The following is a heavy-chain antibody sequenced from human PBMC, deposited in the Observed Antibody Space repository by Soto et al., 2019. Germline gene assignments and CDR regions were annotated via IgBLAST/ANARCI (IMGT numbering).Heavy chain of an antibody. V-gene: IGHV3-43*01. CDR1: GFTFDDYT. D-gene: IGHD6-19*01. J-gene: IGHJ6*02. CDR2: ISWGGTSA. CDR3: AKEMIAVAGTWSYGMDV. Sequence: PGGSVRLSCAASGFTFDDYTMHWVRQAPGKGLEWVSLISWGGTSAYYADSVKGRFTISRDNSKNSLYLQMNSLRTEDTALYYCAKEMIAVAGTWSYGMDVWGQGTTVTVSS.